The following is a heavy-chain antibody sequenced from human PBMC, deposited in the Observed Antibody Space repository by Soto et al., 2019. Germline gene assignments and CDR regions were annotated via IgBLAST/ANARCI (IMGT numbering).Heavy chain of an antibody. Sequence: PGGSLRLSCAASGFTFSHAWMSWVRQAPGKGLEWVGRVRSKSDGGTTDYAAPVKGRFTISRDDSKNTLYLQMNSLKTEDTAVYYCITEAPGGTNVDYWGQGTLVTV. J-gene: IGHJ4*02. CDR1: GFTFSHAW. CDR3: ITEAPGGTNVDY. V-gene: IGHV3-15*01. CDR2: VRSKSDGGTT. D-gene: IGHD2-15*01.